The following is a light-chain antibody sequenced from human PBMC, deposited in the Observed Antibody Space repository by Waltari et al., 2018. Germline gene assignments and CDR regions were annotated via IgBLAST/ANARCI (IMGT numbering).Light chain of an antibody. CDR2: EVS. J-gene: IGLJ2*01. CDR3: CSYAGSSFVV. Sequence: QSALTQPASVSGSPGPSIPIPCTGTSSAVWIYTLVSWYQQHPGKAPKLMIYEVSKRPSGVSNRFSGSKSGNTASLTISGLQAEDEADYYCCSYAGSSFVVFGGGTKLTVL. CDR1: SSAVWIYTL. V-gene: IGLV2-23*02.